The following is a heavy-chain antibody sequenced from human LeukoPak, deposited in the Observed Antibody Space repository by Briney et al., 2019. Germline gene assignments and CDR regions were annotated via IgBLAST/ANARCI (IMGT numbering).Heavy chain of an antibody. J-gene: IGHJ4*02. V-gene: IGHV4-59*08. D-gene: IGHD3-16*01. CDR1: GDSINYYY. Sequence: SETLSLTCIVSGDSINYYYWSWIRQPPGKGLEWIGYIYYTGSTNYNPSLKSRVTMSVDTSKNHFSLKLSSVTAADTAVYYCARLGSHFDYWGQGTLVTVSS. CDR2: IYYTGST. CDR3: ARLGSHFDY.